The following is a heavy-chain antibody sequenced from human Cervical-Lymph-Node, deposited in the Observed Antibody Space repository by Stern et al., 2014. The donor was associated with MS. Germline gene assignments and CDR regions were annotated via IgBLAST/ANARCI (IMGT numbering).Heavy chain of an antibody. J-gene: IGHJ3*02. CDR2: IIPVFGTA. D-gene: IGHD5-24*01. Sequence: QVQLVQSGAEVKMPGSSVKVSCKASGDTFTSYAISWVRQAPGRGLEWMGGIIPVFGTANYAQEFQGRVTITADQSTTTIYMELSSLKSEDTAVYFCARSWRFAQLDAFDMWGQGTLVTVSS. CDR1: GDTFTSYA. V-gene: IGHV1-69*01. CDR3: ARSWRFAQLDAFDM.